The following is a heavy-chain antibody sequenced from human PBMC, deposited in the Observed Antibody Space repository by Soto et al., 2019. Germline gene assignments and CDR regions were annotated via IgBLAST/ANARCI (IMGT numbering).Heavy chain of an antibody. CDR3: ARGRYGDY. CDR2: ISAHNGNT. Sequence: QVHLVQSGAEVKKPGASVKVSCKGSGYNFTSYGITWVRQAPGQGLEWMGWISAHNGNTDYAQKLQGRVTVTRDTSTSTAYMELRSLRSDDTAVYYCARGRYGDYWGQGALVTVSS. D-gene: IGHD1-1*01. J-gene: IGHJ4*02. CDR1: GYNFTSYG. V-gene: IGHV1-18*01.